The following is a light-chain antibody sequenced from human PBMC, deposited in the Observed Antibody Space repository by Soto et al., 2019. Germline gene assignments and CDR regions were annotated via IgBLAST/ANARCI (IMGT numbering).Light chain of an antibody. V-gene: IGKV1-5*01. CDR1: QSIDSW. Sequence: DIQMTQSPSTLSASVGDRVTITCRASQSIDSWLAWYQQIPGKAPKLLIYAASSLESGVPSRFSGSGSGTEFTLTISSLQPDDFATYFCQQYSSYPLTFGQGTEVEVK. CDR3: QQYSSYPLT. J-gene: IGKJ1*01. CDR2: AAS.